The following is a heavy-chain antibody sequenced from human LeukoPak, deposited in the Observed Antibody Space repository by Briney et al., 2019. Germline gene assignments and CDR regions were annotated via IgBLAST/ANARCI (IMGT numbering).Heavy chain of an antibody. D-gene: IGHD6-13*01. Sequence: PSETLSLTCTVSGGSVSSGSYYWSWIRQPPGKGLEWIGYIYYSGSTNYNPSLKSRVTISVDTSENQFSLKLSSVTAADTAVYYCARVAAARRSRYYFDYWGQGTLVTVSS. V-gene: IGHV4-61*01. CDR3: ARVAAARRSRYYFDY. J-gene: IGHJ4*02. CDR2: IYYSGST. CDR1: GGSVSSGSYY.